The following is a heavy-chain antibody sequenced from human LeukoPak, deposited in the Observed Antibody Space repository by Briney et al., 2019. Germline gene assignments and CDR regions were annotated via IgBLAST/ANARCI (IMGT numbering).Heavy chain of an antibody. CDR1: GFTFNRYA. D-gene: IGHD1-26*01. CDR3: AKPYSGSYYGAFDI. J-gene: IGHJ3*02. Sequence: GGSLRLSCAASGFTFNRYAMGWVRQAPGKGLEWASIISGSGASTYYADSVKGRFTISRDNSKNTLFLQMNSLRGEDTALYYCAKPYSGSYYGAFDIWGQGTMVTVSS. CDR2: ISGSGAST. V-gene: IGHV3-23*01.